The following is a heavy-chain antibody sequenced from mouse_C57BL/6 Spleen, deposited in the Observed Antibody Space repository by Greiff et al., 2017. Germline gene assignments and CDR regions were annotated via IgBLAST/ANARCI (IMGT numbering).Heavy chain of an antibody. CDR3: ARDKLGRGLDY. Sequence: EVKLVESEGGLVQPGSSMKLSCTASGFTFSDYYMAWVRQVPEKGLEWVANINYDGSSTYYLDSLKSRFIISRDNAKNILYLQMSSLKSEDTATYYCARDKLGRGLDYWGQGTSVTVSS. CDR2: INYDGSST. CDR1: GFTFSDYY. J-gene: IGHJ4*01. D-gene: IGHD4-1*01. V-gene: IGHV5-16*01.